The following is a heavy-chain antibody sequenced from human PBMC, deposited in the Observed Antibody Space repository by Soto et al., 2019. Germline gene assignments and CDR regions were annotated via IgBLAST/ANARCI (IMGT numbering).Heavy chain of an antibody. D-gene: IGHD2-2*01. Sequence: GASVKVSCKASGGSFKNYAITWVRQAPGQGLEWMGWINPNSGGTNYAQKFQGRVTMTRDTSISTAYMEPSRLRSDDTAVYYCEVYCSSTSCYDNFDYWAREPWSPSPQ. CDR2: INPNSGGT. CDR3: EVYCSSTSCYDNFDY. CDR1: GGSFKNYA. J-gene: IGHJ4*02. V-gene: IGHV1-2*02.